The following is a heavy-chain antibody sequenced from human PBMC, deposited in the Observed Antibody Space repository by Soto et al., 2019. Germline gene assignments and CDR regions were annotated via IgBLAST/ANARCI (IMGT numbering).Heavy chain of an antibody. D-gene: IGHD3-22*01. V-gene: IGHV4-4*07. CDR1: GGSISSYY. J-gene: IGHJ3*02. CDR3: ARVLGRAFTTHDAFDI. Sequence: PSETLSLTCTVSGGSISSYYWSWIRQPAGKGLEWIGRIYTSGSTNYNPSLKSRVTVSVDTSKNQFSLKLSSVTAADTAVYYCARVLGRAFTTHDAFDIWGQGTMVTVSS. CDR2: IYTSGST.